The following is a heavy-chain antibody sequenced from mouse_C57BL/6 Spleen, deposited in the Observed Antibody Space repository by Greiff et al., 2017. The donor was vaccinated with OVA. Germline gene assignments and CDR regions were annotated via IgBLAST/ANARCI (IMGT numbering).Heavy chain of an antibody. Sequence: VKLMESGPELVKPGASVKISCKASGYAFSSSWMNWVKQRPGKGLEWIGRIYPGDGDTNYNGKFKGKATLTADKSSSTAYMQLSSLTSEDSAVYFCARDYYGSRAWFAYWGQGTLVTVSA. CDR2: IYPGDGDT. CDR3: ARDYYGSRAWFAY. D-gene: IGHD1-1*01. V-gene: IGHV1-82*01. J-gene: IGHJ3*01. CDR1: GYAFSSSW.